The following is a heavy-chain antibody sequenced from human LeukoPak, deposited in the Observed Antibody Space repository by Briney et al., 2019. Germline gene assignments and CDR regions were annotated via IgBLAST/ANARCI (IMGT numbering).Heavy chain of an antibody. CDR2: IYYSGST. CDR3: AREGRIQLVSSLHY. Sequence: SETLSLTCTVSGGSISSSSYYWGWIRQPPGKGLEWIGSIYYSGSTYYNPSPKSRVTISVDTSKNQFSLKLSSVTAADTAVYYCAREGRIQLVSSLHYWGQGTLVTVSS. D-gene: IGHD6-6*01. V-gene: IGHV4-39*02. J-gene: IGHJ4*02. CDR1: GGSISSSSYY.